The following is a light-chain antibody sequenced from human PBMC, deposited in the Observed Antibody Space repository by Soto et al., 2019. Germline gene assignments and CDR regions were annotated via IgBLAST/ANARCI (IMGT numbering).Light chain of an antibody. Sequence: QSVLTQPPSASGSPGQSVTISCTGTSSDVGGYSYVSWYQQHPGKAPKLMIYEVTKRPSGVPDRFSGTKSANTASLTVSGLQVEDEADYYCSSYAGINRVLFGGGTKLTVL. CDR2: EVT. J-gene: IGLJ2*01. CDR3: SSYAGINRVL. V-gene: IGLV2-8*01. CDR1: SSDVGGYSY.